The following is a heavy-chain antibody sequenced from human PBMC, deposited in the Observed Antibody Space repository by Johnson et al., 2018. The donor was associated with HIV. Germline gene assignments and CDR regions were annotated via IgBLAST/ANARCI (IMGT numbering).Heavy chain of an antibody. CDR1: GFTFSSYA. CDR2: MNYDGSQK. J-gene: IGHJ3*01. D-gene: IGHD2-8*02. Sequence: QVQLVESGGGLVQPGGSLRLSCAASGFTFSSYAMHWVRQAPGKGLEWVAGMNYDGSQKNYADPVKGRFNISRDNSKNTLHLQMNSMRVEDTAVYYCAKCRELVYCAGGVCSDSFDVWGQGTLVTVSS. V-gene: IGHV3-30*18. CDR3: AKCRELVYCAGGVCSDSFDV.